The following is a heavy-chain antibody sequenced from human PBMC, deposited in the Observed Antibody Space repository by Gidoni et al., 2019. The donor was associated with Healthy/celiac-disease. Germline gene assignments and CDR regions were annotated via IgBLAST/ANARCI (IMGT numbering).Heavy chain of an antibody. J-gene: IGHJ4*02. CDR2: INAGNGNT. CDR3: ARDFSIYGDYYFDY. V-gene: IGHV1-3*01. CDR1: GYTFTSYA. Sequence: QVQLVQSGAEVKKPGASVKVSCKASGYTFTSYAMHWVRQAPGQRLEWMGWINAGNGNTKYSQKFQGRVTITRDTAESTAYMELSSLRSEDTAVYDCARDFSIYGDYYFDYWGQGTLVTVSS. D-gene: IGHD4-17*01.